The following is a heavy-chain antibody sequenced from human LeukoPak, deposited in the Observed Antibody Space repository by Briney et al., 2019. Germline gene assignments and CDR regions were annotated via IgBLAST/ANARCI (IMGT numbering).Heavy chain of an antibody. CDR3: ASGFFYYYYMDV. CDR1: GFTFSSYS. J-gene: IGHJ6*03. V-gene: IGHV3-48*04. D-gene: IGHD2/OR15-2a*01. Sequence: GGSLRLSCAASGFTFSSYSMNWVRQAPGKGLEWVSYISSSGSTIYYADSVKGRFTISRDNAKKTLYLQMNSLRAEDTAVYYCASGFFYYYYMDVWGKGTTVTISS. CDR2: ISSSGSTI.